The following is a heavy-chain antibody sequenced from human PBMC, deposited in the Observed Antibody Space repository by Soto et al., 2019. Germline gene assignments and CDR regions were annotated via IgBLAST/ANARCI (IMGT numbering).Heavy chain of an antibody. V-gene: IGHV1-3*01. CDR1: GYTFTSYA. Sequence: QVQLVQSGAEVKKPGASVKVSCKASGYTFTSYAMHWVRQAPGQRLEWMGWINAGNGNTKYSQKFQGRVTITSDTSASTAYMELSSLRSEDTAVYYCARARELVVNCFDPWGQGTLVTVSS. CDR2: INAGNGNT. CDR3: ARARELVVNCFDP. J-gene: IGHJ5*02. D-gene: IGHD6-6*01.